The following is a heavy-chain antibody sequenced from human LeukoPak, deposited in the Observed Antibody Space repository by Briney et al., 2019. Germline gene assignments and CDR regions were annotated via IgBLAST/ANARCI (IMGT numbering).Heavy chain of an antibody. Sequence: SETLSLTCTVSGGSISSYYWSCIRQPPGKGLEWIGYIYYSGSTNYNPSLKSRVTISVDTSKNQFSLKLSSVTAADTAVYYCARLDRSSWYRYYYYMDVWGKGTTVTVSS. D-gene: IGHD6-13*01. J-gene: IGHJ6*03. CDR3: ARLDRSSWYRYYYYMDV. CDR1: GGSISSYY. V-gene: IGHV4-59*01. CDR2: IYYSGST.